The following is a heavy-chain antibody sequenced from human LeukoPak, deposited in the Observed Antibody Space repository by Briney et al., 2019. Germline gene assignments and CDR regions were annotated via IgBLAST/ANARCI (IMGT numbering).Heavy chain of an antibody. CDR3: AKATRGRYCSSTSCYGAYYYYGMDV. V-gene: IGHV3-23*01. D-gene: IGHD2-2*01. CDR2: ISGSGGST. J-gene: IGHJ6*02. Sequence: GGSLRLSCAASGFTFSSYAMSWVRQAPGKGLEWVSAISGSGGSTYYADSVKGRFTIFRDNSKNTLYLQMNSLRAEDTAVYYCAKATRGRYCSSTSCYGAYYYYGMDVWGQGTTVTASS. CDR1: GFTFSSYA.